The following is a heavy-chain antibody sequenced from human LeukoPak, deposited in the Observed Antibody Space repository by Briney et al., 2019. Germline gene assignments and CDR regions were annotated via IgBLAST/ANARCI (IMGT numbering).Heavy chain of an antibody. J-gene: IGHJ6*03. Sequence: SETLSLTCTVSGGSISSYYWSWIRQPPGKGLEWIGYIYYSGSTNYNPSLKSRVTISVDTSKNQFSLKLSSVTAADTAVYYCARAKNCDFWSGYYPSYMDVWGKGTTVTVSS. D-gene: IGHD3-3*01. CDR2: IYYSGST. CDR1: GGSISSYY. CDR3: ARAKNCDFWSGYYPSYMDV. V-gene: IGHV4-59*01.